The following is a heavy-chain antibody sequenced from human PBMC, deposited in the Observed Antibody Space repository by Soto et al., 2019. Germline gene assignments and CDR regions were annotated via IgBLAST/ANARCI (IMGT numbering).Heavy chain of an antibody. CDR2: IWYDGSNQ. Sequence: QVQLVESGGGVVQPGTSLRLSCVASRFTFSNYAMYWVRQAPGKGLEWVAAIWYDGSNQYYAGSVKGRFTISRDKSKNTLYLQMSSLRVEDTGIYYCARDRTDTSMIIIDYWGHGTLVTVSS. CDR1: RFTFSNYA. D-gene: IGHD5-18*01. J-gene: IGHJ4*01. V-gene: IGHV3-33*01. CDR3: ARDRTDTSMIIIDY.